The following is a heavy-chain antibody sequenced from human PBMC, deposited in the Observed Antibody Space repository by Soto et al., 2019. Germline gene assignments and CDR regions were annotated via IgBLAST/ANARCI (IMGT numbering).Heavy chain of an antibody. CDR2: INSEGSST. CDR1: GFTFSSYW. V-gene: IGHV3-74*01. Sequence: SLRLSCAASGFTFSSYWMHWVRQAPGKGLVWVSRINSEGSSTSYADSVKGRFTISRDNAKNTLYLQMNNLRVEDTAVYYCARGEAIGDDPWGHGTLVTVSS. CDR3: ARGEAIGDDP. D-gene: IGHD3-10*01. J-gene: IGHJ5*02.